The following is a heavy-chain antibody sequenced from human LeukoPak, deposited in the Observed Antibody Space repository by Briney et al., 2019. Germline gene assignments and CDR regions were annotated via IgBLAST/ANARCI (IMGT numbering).Heavy chain of an antibody. D-gene: IGHD5-24*01. V-gene: IGHV3-21*01. CDR1: GFTFSSYN. CDR2: ISSSSSYI. J-gene: IGHJ4*01. CDR3: AKLLRDVTIYDF. Sequence: GGSLRLSCAASGFTFSSYNMNWVRQAPGKGLEWVSSISSSSSYIYYADSVRGRFTISRDNAKNSLFLQMNSLRAEDTAFYYCAKLLRDVTIYDFWGHGALVTVSS.